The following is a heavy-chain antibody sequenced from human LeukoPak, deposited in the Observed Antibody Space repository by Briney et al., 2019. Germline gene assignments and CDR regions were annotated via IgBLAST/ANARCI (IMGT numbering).Heavy chain of an antibody. CDR1: VDSLGRYY. Sequence: SETLSLTCTVSVDSLGRYYRSWIPQPPQKGRGWVGYIYYRGNTIHNPSLKSRVTISGDSSKTQFSLKLSSVTAADTAVYYCAGGRLHYCSSTSCSGYYYYYGMDVWGKGTTVTVSS. CDR2: IYYRGNT. CDR3: AGGRLHYCSSTSCSGYYYYYGMDV. J-gene: IGHJ6*04. D-gene: IGHD2-2*01. V-gene: IGHV4-59*01.